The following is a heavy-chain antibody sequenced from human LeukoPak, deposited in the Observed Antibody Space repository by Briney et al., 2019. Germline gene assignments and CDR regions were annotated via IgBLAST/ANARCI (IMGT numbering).Heavy chain of an antibody. J-gene: IGHJ4*02. CDR3: VRDGGSGVDY. CDR2: IWYDGSKM. D-gene: IGHD6-25*01. V-gene: IGHV3-33*08. CDR1: GFTFNNYA. Sequence: GGSLRLSCAASGFTFNNYAMNWVRQAPGKGLEWVAVIWYDGSKMHYAESVKGRFTMSRDTSKNTLYLEMNSLRDEDTAVYYCVRDGGSGVDYWGQGTLVTVSS.